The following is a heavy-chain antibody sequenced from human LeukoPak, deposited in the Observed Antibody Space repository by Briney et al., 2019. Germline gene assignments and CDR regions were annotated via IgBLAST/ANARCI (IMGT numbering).Heavy chain of an antibody. CDR1: GYTFTSYG. D-gene: IGHD4-23*01. J-gene: IGHJ4*02. Sequence: GASVTVSCKASGYTFTSYGISWVRQAPGQGLEWMGRISAYNGNTNYAQKLQGRVTMTTDTSTSTAYMELRSLRSDDTAVYYCARAALGYGGKSGNDYWGQGTLVTVSS. CDR3: ARAALGYGGKSGNDY. V-gene: IGHV1-18*01. CDR2: ISAYNGNT.